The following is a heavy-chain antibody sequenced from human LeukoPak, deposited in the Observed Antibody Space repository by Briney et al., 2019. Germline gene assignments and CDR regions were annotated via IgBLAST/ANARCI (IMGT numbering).Heavy chain of an antibody. CDR1: GGTFSSYA. Sequence: SVKVSCKASGGTFSSYAISWVRQAPGQGLEWMGGINPIFGTANYAQKFQGRVTITADESTSTAYMELSSLRSEDTAVYYCARDRYYGSGSYKKFDPWGQGTLVTVSS. CDR2: INPIFGTA. D-gene: IGHD3-10*01. CDR3: ARDRYYGSGSYKKFDP. J-gene: IGHJ5*02. V-gene: IGHV1-69*13.